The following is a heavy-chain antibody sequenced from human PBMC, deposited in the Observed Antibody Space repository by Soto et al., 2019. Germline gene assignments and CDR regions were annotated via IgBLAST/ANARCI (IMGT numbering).Heavy chain of an antibody. CDR1: GYTFTSYG. CDR2: ISAYNGNT. V-gene: IGHV1-18*01. CDR3: ERGLLLWFGELLDAFDI. Sequence: ASVKVSCKASGYTFTSYGISWVRQAPGQGLEWMGWISAYNGNTNYAQKLQGRVTMTTDTSTSTAYMELRSLRSDDTAVYYCERGLLLWFGELLDAFDIWGQGTMVTVSS. J-gene: IGHJ3*02. D-gene: IGHD3-10*01.